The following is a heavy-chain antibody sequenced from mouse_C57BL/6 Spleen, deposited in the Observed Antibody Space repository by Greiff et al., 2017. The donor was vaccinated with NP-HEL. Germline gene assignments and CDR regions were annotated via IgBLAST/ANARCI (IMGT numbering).Heavy chain of an antibody. V-gene: IGHV1-54*01. CDR3: ARWETYYCGSSYEGFAD. CDR1: GYAFTNYL. CDR2: INPRSGGT. Sequence: VQLQQSGAELVRPGTSVKVSCKASGYAFTNYLIEWVKQRPGQGLEWIGVINPRSGGTNYNEKFKGQATLTADKSSSPAYMQLSSLTSEDSAVDFCARWETYYCGSSYEGFADWGQGTLVTVSA. J-gene: IGHJ3*01. D-gene: IGHD1-1*01.